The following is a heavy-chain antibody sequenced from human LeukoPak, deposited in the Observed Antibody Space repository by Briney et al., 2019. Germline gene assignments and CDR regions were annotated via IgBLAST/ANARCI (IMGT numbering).Heavy chain of an antibody. CDR1: GVTFSGST. J-gene: IGHJ6*02. CDR2: IRSKANNYAT. D-gene: IGHD1-26*01. V-gene: IGHV3-73*01. CDR3: IRGAASGSYYGFDV. Sequence: QSGGSLRLSCAASGVTFSGSTMHWVRQASGKGLEWVGRIRSKANNYATAYATSVKGRFTLSRDDSKNTAYLQMNSLKTEDTAVYYCIRGAASGSYYGFDVWGQGATVTVSS.